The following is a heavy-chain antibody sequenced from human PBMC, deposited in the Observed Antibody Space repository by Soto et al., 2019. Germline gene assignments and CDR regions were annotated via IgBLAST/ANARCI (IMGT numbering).Heavy chain of an antibody. CDR2: IDWDDDK. V-gene: IGHV2-70*04. J-gene: IGHJ4*02. CDR3: ARSPGGFTVATYFFDY. CDR1: GFSLSSKGMR. Sequence: SGRTLVNPTQTLTLTCTFSGFSLSSKGMRVSWIRQPPGKALEWLARIDWDDDKFYSPSLRTRLTISKDTSKNQVVLTMTNVDPKDTATYYCARSPGGFTVATYFFDYWGQGTLVTVSS. D-gene: IGHD4-17*01.